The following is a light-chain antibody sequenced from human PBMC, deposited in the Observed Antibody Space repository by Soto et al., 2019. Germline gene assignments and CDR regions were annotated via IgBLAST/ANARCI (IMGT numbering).Light chain of an antibody. V-gene: IGKV3-20*01. CDR2: DAS. J-gene: IGKJ2*01. Sequence: EIVLTQSPGTLSLSPVERATLSCRASQSVSSSYLAWYQQKPGQAPRLLIYDASSRATGIPDRFSGSGSGTDFTLTISRLEPEDFAVYYCQQHGSSSYTFGQGTKLEIK. CDR1: QSVSSSY. CDR3: QQHGSSSYT.